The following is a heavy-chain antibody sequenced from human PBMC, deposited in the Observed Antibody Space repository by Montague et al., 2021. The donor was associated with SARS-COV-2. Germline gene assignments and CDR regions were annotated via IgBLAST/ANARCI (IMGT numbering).Heavy chain of an antibody. J-gene: IGHJ6*02. CDR1: GVSITTTGHS. V-gene: IGHV4-39*01. Sequence: TLSLTCTVSGVSITTTGHSWGWVRQTPGKGLEWIGTFYYTEGTSYNPSLRSRVTMSVDTSKNQFSLRLTSMTAADTAVYYCARAGSGSYSFYYYYGMDVWGQGTTVTVSS. CDR3: ARAGSGSYSFYYYYGMDV. D-gene: IGHD3-10*01. CDR2: FYYTEGT.